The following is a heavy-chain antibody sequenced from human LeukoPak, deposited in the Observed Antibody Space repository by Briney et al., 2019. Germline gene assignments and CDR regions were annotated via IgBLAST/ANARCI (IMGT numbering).Heavy chain of an antibody. V-gene: IGHV1-46*01. CDR1: GYTFTSYY. D-gene: IGHD2-2*01. Sequence: GASVKVSCKASGYTFTSYYMHWVRQAPGQGLEWMGIINPSGGSTSYAQKFQGRVTMTRDTSTSTVYMELSSLRSEDTAVYYCAREEVPAANSAEYFQHWGQGTLVTVSS. CDR2: INPSGGST. CDR3: AREEVPAANSAEYFQH. J-gene: IGHJ1*01.